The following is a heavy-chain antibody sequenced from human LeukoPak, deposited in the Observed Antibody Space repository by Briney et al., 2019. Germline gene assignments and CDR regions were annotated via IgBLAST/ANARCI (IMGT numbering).Heavy chain of an antibody. J-gene: IGHJ4*02. CDR1: GGSINTYY. CDR3: ARHTGGIGLDY. D-gene: IGHD1-26*01. CDR2: IYYSGST. Sequence: PSETLSLTCTVSGGSINTYYWSWIPQPPGKGLEWIGNIYYSGSTKYNPSLRSRVTISLDTPTNQFSLKLRSVTAADTAVYYCARHTGGIGLDYWGQGTLVTVSS. V-gene: IGHV4-59*08.